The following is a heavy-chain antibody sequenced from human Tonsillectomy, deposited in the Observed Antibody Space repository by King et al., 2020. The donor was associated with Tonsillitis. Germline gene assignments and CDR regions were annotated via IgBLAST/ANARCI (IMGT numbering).Heavy chain of an antibody. Sequence: VQLVESGGGLVKPGGSLRLSCAASGFTFSDYYMSWIRQAPGKGLEWVSYISSSGSTIYYADSVKGRFTISRDNGKKSLSLEMNSLSAEDTAVYYCARDRYYDFWTVPSPFFDYWGQGTLVTVSS. D-gene: IGHD3/OR15-3a*01. CDR1: GFTFSDYY. CDR3: ARDRYYDFWTVPSPFFDY. CDR2: ISSSGSTI. J-gene: IGHJ4*02. V-gene: IGHV3-11*01.